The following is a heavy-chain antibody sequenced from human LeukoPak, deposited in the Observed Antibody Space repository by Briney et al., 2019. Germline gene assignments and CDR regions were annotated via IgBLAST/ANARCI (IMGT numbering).Heavy chain of an antibody. J-gene: IGHJ3*02. V-gene: IGHV3-23*01. CDR3: ARVGIVVVPAAIPGAFDI. Sequence: GGSLRLSCAASGFTFSSYAMSWVRQAPGKGLEWVSAISGSGGSTYYADSVKGRFTISRDNSKNTLYLQMNSLRAEDTAVYYCARVGIVVVPAAIPGAFDIWGQGTMVTVSS. CDR1: GFTFSSYA. D-gene: IGHD2-2*02. CDR2: ISGSGGST.